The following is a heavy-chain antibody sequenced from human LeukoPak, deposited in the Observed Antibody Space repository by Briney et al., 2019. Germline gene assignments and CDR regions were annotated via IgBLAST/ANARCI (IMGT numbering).Heavy chain of an antibody. Sequence: GGSLRLSCAASGFTFADYGMHWVRQAPGKGLEWVSLISGDGKSTNYADSVKGRFTISRDNRKNSLYLQMDSLRTEDTALYYCAKDLDSSGYYRPFDYWGQGALVTVSS. J-gene: IGHJ4*02. V-gene: IGHV3-43*02. CDR1: GFTFADYG. D-gene: IGHD3-22*01. CDR3: AKDLDSSGYYRPFDY. CDR2: ISGDGKST.